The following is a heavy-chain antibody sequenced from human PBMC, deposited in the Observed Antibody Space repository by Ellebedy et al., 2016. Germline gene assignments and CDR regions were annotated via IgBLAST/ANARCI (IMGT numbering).Heavy chain of an antibody. Sequence: ASVKVSCKASGYTFTSYGISWVRQAPGQGLEWMGWISTYDDNINYAQNLQGRVTKTIDTSTSTAYMELRSLRSDDTAVYYCAREWNYGLIRGDPWGQGTLVTVSS. CDR1: GYTFTSYG. V-gene: IGHV1-18*01. J-gene: IGHJ5*02. CDR2: ISTYDDNI. D-gene: IGHD1-7*01. CDR3: AREWNYGLIRGDP.